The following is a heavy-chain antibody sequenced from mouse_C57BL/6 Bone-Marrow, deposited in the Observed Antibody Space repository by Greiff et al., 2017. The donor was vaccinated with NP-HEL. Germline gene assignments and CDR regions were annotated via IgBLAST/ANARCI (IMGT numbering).Heavy chain of an antibody. J-gene: IGHJ4*01. D-gene: IGHD1-1*02. CDR3: ARRGYYDSYAMDF. V-gene: IGHV1-76*01. CDR1: GYTFTDYY. CDR2: IYPGRGNT. Sequence: QVQLQQSGAELVRPGASVKLSCKASGYTFTDYYINWVKQRPGPGLEWIARIYPGRGNTYYNEKFKGKATLTAEKSSSTAYMQLSSLTSEDSAVYFCARRGYYDSYAMDFWGQGTSVTVSS.